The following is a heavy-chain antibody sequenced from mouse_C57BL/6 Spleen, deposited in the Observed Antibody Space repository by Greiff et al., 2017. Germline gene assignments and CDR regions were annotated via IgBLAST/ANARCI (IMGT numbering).Heavy chain of an antibody. J-gene: IGHJ3*01. Sequence: EVKLVESGGGLVKPGGSLKLSCAASGFTFSSYAMSWVRQTPEKRLEWVATISDGGSYTYYPDNVKGRFTISRDNAKNNLYLQMSHLKSEDTAMYYCARFDYDDGFAYWGQGTLVTVSA. V-gene: IGHV5-4*03. CDR1: GFTFSSYA. CDR3: ARFDYDDGFAY. D-gene: IGHD2-4*01. CDR2: ISDGGSYT.